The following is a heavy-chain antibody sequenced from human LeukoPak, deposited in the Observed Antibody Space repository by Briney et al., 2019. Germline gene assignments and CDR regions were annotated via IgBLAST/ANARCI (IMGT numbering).Heavy chain of an antibody. CDR1: GGSVSGYY. CDR3: ARGPPADYYDRSGFYPCFDY. J-gene: IGHJ4*02. V-gene: IGHV4-34*01. CDR2: INHSGST. D-gene: IGHD3-22*01. Sequence: SETLSLTCAVYGGSVSGYYWSWIRQPPGKGLEWIGEINHSGSTNYNPSLKSRVTISVDMSKDQFSLKLGSVTAADAAVYYCARGPPADYYDRSGFYPCFDYWGQGALVTVSS.